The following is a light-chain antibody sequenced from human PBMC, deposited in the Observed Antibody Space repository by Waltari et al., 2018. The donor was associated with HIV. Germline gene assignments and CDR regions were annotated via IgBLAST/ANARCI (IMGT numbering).Light chain of an antibody. CDR3: QQYDNLT. Sequence: DIQMTQSPSSLSASVGDRVTITCQASQDISNYLNWYQQKPGEAPKLLIYDASNLETGVPSRFSGSGSGTDVTFTISSLQPEDIATYYCQQYDNLTFGGGTKVEIK. V-gene: IGKV1-33*01. CDR2: DAS. J-gene: IGKJ4*01. CDR1: QDISNY.